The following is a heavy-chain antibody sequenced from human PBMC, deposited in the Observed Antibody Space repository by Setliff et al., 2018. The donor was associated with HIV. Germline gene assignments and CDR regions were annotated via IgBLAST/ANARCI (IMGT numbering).Heavy chain of an antibody. CDR1: GFTLREVS. Sequence: ASVKVSCKVSGFTLREVSMHWVRQAPGQGPEWLGWISVYNGHTSYVQKFQGRVVMTTDISTNTAYMELRSLTSDDTAVYYCARRGPGGSLFFDYWGQGTLVTVSS. CDR2: ISVYNGHT. CDR3: ARRGPGGSLFFDY. V-gene: IGHV1-18*01. D-gene: IGHD1-1*01. J-gene: IGHJ4*02.